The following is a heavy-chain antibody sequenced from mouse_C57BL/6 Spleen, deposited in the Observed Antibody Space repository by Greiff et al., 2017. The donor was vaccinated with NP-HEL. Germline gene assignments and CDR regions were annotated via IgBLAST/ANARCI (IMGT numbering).Heavy chain of an antibody. Sequence: QVQLKQPGAELVKPGASVKLSCKASGYTFTSYWMQWVKQRPGQGLEWIGEIDPSDSYTNYNQKFKGKATLTVDTSSSTAYMQLSSLTSEDSAVYYCARRDGNYVEGAMDYWGQGTSVTVSS. CDR3: ARRDGNYVEGAMDY. CDR1: GYTFTSYW. CDR2: IDPSDSYT. V-gene: IGHV1-50*01. D-gene: IGHD2-1*01. J-gene: IGHJ4*01.